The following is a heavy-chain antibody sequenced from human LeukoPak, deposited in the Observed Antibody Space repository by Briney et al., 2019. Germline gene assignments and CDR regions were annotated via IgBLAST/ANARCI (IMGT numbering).Heavy chain of an antibody. J-gene: IGHJ4*02. V-gene: IGHV3-21*01. CDR2: ISSSSSYI. CDR1: GFTFSSYW. Sequence: TGGSLRLSCAASGFTFSSYWMSWVRQAPGKGLEWVSSISSSSSYIYYADSVKGRFTISRDNAKNSLYLQMNSLRAEDTAVYYCARASLEAAFDYWGQGTLVTVSS. D-gene: IGHD6-25*01. CDR3: ARASLEAAFDY.